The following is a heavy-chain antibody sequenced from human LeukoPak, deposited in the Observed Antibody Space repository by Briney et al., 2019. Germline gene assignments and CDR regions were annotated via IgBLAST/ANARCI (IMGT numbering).Heavy chain of an antibody. Sequence: PSETLSLTCTVSGGSISSYYWSWIRQPPGKGLEWIGYIYYSGSTNYNPSLKSRVTISVDTSKNQFSLKLSSVTAADTAVYYCARVQTYGGKGYFDYWGQGTLVTVSS. D-gene: IGHD4-23*01. CDR3: ARVQTYGGKGYFDY. CDR2: IYYSGST. J-gene: IGHJ4*02. CDR1: GGSISSYY. V-gene: IGHV4-59*01.